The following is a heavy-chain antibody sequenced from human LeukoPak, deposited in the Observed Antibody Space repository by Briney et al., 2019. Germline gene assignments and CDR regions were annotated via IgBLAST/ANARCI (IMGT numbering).Heavy chain of an antibody. D-gene: IGHD4-17*01. CDR3: ARGSGDLDN. V-gene: IGHV3-7*01. CDR2: IEQDGSEK. J-gene: IGHJ4*02. CDR1: GFTFSNYW. Sequence: PGGSLRLSCAAPGFTFSNYWMSWVRQAPGKGLEWVASIEQDGSEKCYVDSVKGRFTISRDNAQKSLSLQMKSLGAEDTAVYYCARGSGDLDNWGQGTLVTVSS.